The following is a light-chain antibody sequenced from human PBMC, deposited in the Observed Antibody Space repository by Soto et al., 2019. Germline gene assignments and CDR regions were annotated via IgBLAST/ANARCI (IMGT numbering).Light chain of an antibody. J-gene: IGKJ1*01. Sequence: DIQMTQSPSTLSAAVGDSVTITCRASQSISMWLAWYQQKPGKAPNLLIYDASNLESGVPSRFSGSGSGTEFTLTITSLQPDDFATYYCQQYKSYSRTFGQGTKVDIK. CDR3: QQYKSYSRT. CDR2: DAS. CDR1: QSISMW. V-gene: IGKV1-5*01.